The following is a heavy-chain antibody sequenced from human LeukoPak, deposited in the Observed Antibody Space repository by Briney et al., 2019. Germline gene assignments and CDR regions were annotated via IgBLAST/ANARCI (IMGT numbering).Heavy chain of an antibody. Sequence: ASVKVSCKASEYSFIDYFIYWVRQAPGRGLEWMGRINPNSGGTKYAQKFQGRVTMTRDTSINTAYMELSRLSSDDTAVYYCARGGAAWYVDYWGQGTLVTVSS. V-gene: IGHV1-2*06. CDR2: INPNSGGT. CDR3: ARGGAAWYVDY. D-gene: IGHD6-13*01. J-gene: IGHJ4*02. CDR1: EYSFIDYF.